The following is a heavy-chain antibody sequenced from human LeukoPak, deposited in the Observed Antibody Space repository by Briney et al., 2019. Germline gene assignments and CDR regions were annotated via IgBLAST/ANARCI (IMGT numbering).Heavy chain of an antibody. Sequence: SETLSLTCAVYGAALSEYYWSWIRQSPGKGLEWIEEVAHKGPTVYSPTLNRKYNPSFKSRVTMSVDPSKNQFSLKLTSVTVADTATYYCVRQGTNSGYYLLDYWGQGHLVTVSS. V-gene: IGHV4-34*01. CDR3: VRQGTNSGYYLLDY. D-gene: IGHD3-22*01. CDR2: VAHKGPTVYSPTLNR. CDR1: GAALSEYY. J-gene: IGHJ4*02.